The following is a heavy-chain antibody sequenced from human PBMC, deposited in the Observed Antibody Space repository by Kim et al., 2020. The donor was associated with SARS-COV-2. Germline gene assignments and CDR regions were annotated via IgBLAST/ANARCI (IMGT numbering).Heavy chain of an antibody. V-gene: IGHV3-48*02. CDR1: GFTFSSYS. CDR2: ISSSSSTI. CDR3: ARARGDCSSTSCYAGIPGLRYYYYYGMDV. J-gene: IGHJ6*02. Sequence: GGSLRLSCAASGFTFSSYSMNWVRQAPGKGLEWVSYISSSSSTIYYADSVKGRFTISRDNAKNSLYLQMNRLRDEDTAVYYCARARGDCSSTSCYAGIPGLRYYYYYGMDVWGQWTTVTFSS. D-gene: IGHD2-2*01.